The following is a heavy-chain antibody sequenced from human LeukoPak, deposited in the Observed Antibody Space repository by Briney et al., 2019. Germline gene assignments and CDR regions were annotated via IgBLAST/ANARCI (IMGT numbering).Heavy chain of an antibody. D-gene: IGHD2-2*01. Sequence: QAGGSLRLSCAASGFTFSSYSMNWVRQAPGKGLEWVSYISSSSSTIYYADSVKGRFTISRDNSKNTLYLQMNSLRAEDTAVYYCARGPTAATLSQHWGQGTLVTVSS. CDR3: ARGPTAATLSQH. CDR1: GFTFSSYS. V-gene: IGHV3-48*01. J-gene: IGHJ1*01. CDR2: ISSSSSTI.